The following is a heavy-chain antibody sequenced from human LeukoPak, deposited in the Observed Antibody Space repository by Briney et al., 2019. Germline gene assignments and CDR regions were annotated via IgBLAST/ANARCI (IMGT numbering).Heavy chain of an antibody. CDR1: GYTLTSYY. J-gene: IGHJ4*02. CDR2: INPSGGST. CDR3: ARDNYYGSGSYSPLRFDY. D-gene: IGHD3-10*01. Sequence: ASVKVSCKASGYTLTSYYMHWVRQAPGQGLEWMGIINPSGGSTSYAQKFQGRVTMTRDTSTSTVYMELSSLRSEDTAVYYCARDNYYGSGSYSPLRFDYWGQGTLVTVSS. V-gene: IGHV1-46*01.